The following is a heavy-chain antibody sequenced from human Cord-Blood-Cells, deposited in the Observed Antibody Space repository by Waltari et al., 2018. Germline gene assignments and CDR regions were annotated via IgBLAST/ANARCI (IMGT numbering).Heavy chain of an antibody. CDR2: INPNSGGT. CDR1: GYTFTGYY. J-gene: IGHJ4*02. V-gene: IGHV1-2*02. D-gene: IGHD2-21*02. Sequence: QVQLVQSGAEVKKPGASVKVSCKASGYTFTGYYMPWVRQAPAQGPEWMGWINPNSGGTNYAQKFQGRVTMTRDTSISTAYMELSRLRSDDTAVYYCARIMQWGGIVVVTAIDYWGQGTLVTVSS. CDR3: ARIMQWGGIVVVTAIDY.